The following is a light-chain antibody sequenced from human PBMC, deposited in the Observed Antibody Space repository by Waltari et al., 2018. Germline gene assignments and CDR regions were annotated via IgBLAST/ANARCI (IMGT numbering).Light chain of an antibody. CDR1: QDITNY. Sequence: DIQMTQPPSSLTASVGDRVTITCQASQDITNYLNWYHQKPGKAPKLLINAASNLEAGVPSRFSGSGSGTDFTLTISSLQAEDVATYYCQHYDRLPYTFGQGTSLQIK. V-gene: IGKV1-33*01. CDR3: QHYDRLPYT. CDR2: AAS. J-gene: IGKJ2*01.